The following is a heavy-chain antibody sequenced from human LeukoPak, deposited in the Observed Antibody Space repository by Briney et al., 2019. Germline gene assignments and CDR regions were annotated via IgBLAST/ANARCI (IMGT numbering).Heavy chain of an antibody. D-gene: IGHD3-22*01. CDR3: AKDDSSGYWHAFDI. V-gene: IGHV3-9*01. CDR1: GFTFDDYA. J-gene: IGHJ3*02. Sequence: GRSLRLSCAASGFTFDDYAMHWVRQAPGKGLEWVSGISWNSGSIGYADSAKGRFTISRDNAKNSLYLQMNSLRAEDTALYYCAKDDSSGYWHAFDIWGQGTMVTVSS. CDR2: ISWNSGSI.